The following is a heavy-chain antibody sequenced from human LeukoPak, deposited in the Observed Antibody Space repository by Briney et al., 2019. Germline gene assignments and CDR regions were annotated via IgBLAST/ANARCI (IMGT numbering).Heavy chain of an antibody. V-gene: IGHV3-21*01. J-gene: IGHJ4*02. D-gene: IGHD3-22*01. CDR2: ISSSSSI. CDR3: ARASKYYYDSSGYPLDY. CDR1: RFTFSSYS. Sequence: GSLRLSCAASRFTFSSYSMIWVRQAPGKGLEWVSSISSSSSIYYADSVKGRFTISRDNAKNSLYLQMNSLRAEDTAVYYCARASKYYYDSSGYPLDYWGQGTLVTVSS.